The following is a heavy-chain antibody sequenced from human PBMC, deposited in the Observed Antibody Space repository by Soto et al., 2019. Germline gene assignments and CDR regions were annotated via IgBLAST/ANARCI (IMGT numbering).Heavy chain of an antibody. V-gene: IGHV4-59*01. D-gene: IGHD1-1*01. CDR2: IHSSGNT. CDR1: GGSTTSYY. J-gene: IGHJ6*02. Sequence: PSETLSLTCTVSGGSTTSYYWSWIRQPPGQGLEWIGYIHSSGNTNYSPSLKSRLTISLDTSQNQFSLRLSSVTAADTAVYYCARLSGTMTAGYNALDVWGQGTTVTVSS. CDR3: ARLSGTMTAGYNALDV.